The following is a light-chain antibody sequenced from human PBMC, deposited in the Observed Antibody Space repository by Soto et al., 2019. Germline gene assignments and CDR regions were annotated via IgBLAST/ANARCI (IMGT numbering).Light chain of an antibody. CDR3: QSYDSSLSGYVI. J-gene: IGLJ2*01. CDR2: GNS. V-gene: IGLV1-40*01. CDR1: SSNIGTPYD. Sequence: QSVLTPPPSVSGAPGQRVTISCTGSSSNIGTPYDVHWYQQLPGTAPKLLIYGNSNRPSGVPDRFSGSKSGTSASLAITGLQAEDEADYYCQSYDSSLSGYVIFGGGTKLTVL.